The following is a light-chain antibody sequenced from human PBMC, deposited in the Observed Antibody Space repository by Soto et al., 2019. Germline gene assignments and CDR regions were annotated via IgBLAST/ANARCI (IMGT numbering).Light chain of an antibody. J-gene: IGLJ2*01. CDR1: SGHSTYI. CDR2: LEGSGSY. V-gene: IGLV4-60*02. Sequence: QPVLTQSSSASASLGSSVKLTGTLSSGHSTYIIAWHQQQPGKAPRYLMKLEGSGSYNKGSGIPDRFSGSSSGADRYLTISNLQFEDEADSYFETWDTNVVVFGGGTKLSVL. CDR3: ETWDTNVVV.